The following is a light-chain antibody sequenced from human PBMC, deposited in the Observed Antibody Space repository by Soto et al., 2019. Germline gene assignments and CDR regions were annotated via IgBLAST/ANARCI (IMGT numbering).Light chain of an antibody. V-gene: IGKV3-15*01. CDR2: AAS. CDR3: QQYNNWPYT. CDR1: QRVSTN. Sequence: IVMTQSPATLPVSPGERATLSCRATQRVSTNLAWYQQKPGQAPRLLIYAASSRATGVPARFGGSGSGTEFNITISSLQSEDFALYYCQQYNNWPYTFGQGTRL. J-gene: IGKJ2*01.